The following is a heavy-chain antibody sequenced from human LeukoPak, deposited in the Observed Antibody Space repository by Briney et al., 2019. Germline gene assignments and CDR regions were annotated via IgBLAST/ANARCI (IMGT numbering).Heavy chain of an antibody. CDR3: ARSRVGENAFDI. D-gene: IGHD3-10*01. V-gene: IGHV5-10-1*01. CDR1: GYSFTSYW. Sequence: GESLKISCKGSGYSFTSYWISWVRQMPGKGQEWMGRIDPSDSYTNYSASFQGHVTISADKSISTAYLQWSSLKASDTAMYYSARSRVGENAFDIWGQGTMVTVSS. J-gene: IGHJ3*02. CDR2: IDPSDSYT.